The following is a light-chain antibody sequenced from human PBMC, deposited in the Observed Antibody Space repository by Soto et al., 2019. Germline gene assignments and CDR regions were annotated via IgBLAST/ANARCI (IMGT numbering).Light chain of an antibody. V-gene: IGKV3-15*01. CDR2: GAS. CDR3: QQYNNWPLYT. Sequence: EIVMTQSPATLSVSPGERGTVSCRASQSVSSNLAWYQQRPGQAPRLLIYGASTRATGIPARFSGSGSGTEFPLTISSLQSQDFAVYYCQQYNNWPLYTFGQGTKLEIK. CDR1: QSVSSN. J-gene: IGKJ2*01.